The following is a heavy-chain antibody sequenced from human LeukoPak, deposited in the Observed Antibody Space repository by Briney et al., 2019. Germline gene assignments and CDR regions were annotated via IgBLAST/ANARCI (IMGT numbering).Heavy chain of an antibody. V-gene: IGHV1-18*01. J-gene: IGHJ4*02. CDR3: ARDLEIVGATAAY. CDR1: GYSFTGQY. Sequence: ASVKVSCKASGYSFTGQYMHWVRQAPGQGLEWMGWISPYNGKTKYAQNFQGRVTMTTDTSTSTAYMELRSLTSDDTAVYYCARDLEIVGATAAYWGQGTLVTVSS. CDR2: ISPYNGKT. D-gene: IGHD1-26*01.